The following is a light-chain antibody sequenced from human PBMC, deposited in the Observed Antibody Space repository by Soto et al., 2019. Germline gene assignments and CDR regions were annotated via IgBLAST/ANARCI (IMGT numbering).Light chain of an antibody. Sequence: DIQLTQSPSFLSASVGDRVTITCRASQAISSYLAWFQQRPGKAPKVLIYAASTLQSGVPSMFSGSASGTEFTLTISSLQPEDFATYFCQQLNSYPWTFGQGTKVEIK. CDR3: QQLNSYPWT. V-gene: IGKV1-9*01. J-gene: IGKJ1*01. CDR2: AAS. CDR1: QAISSY.